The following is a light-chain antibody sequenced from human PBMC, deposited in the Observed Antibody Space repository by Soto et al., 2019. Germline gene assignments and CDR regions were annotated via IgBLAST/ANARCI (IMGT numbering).Light chain of an antibody. CDR2: GAS. J-gene: IGKJ2*01. Sequence: EIVMTQSPATLSVSPGERATLSCRASQTVSSNLAWYQQRPGQAPRLLIYGASTRATGIPARFSGSGSGTEFALTLSSLQSEDFAVYYCQQYHNWYTFGQGTKLEIK. CDR3: QQYHNWYT. V-gene: IGKV3-15*01. CDR1: QTVSSN.